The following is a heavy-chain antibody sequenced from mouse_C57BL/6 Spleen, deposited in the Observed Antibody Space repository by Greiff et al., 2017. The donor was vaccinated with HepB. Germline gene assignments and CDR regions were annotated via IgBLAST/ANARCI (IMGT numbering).Heavy chain of an antibody. CDR3: ARETQLGSLDY. Sequence: EVQRVESGPGLVKPSQSLSLTCSVTGYSITSGYYWNWIRQFPGNKLEWMGYISYDGSNNYNPSLKNRISITRDTSKNQFFLKLNSVTTEDTATYYCARETQLGSLDYWGQGTTLTVSS. V-gene: IGHV3-6*01. CDR2: ISYDGSN. D-gene: IGHD4-1*02. J-gene: IGHJ2*01. CDR1: GYSITSGYY.